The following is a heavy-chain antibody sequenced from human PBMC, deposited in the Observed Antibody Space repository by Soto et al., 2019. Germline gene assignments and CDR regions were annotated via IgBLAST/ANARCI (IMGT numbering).Heavy chain of an antibody. CDR3: AKERDFWSGTAGFDS. CDR2: ISGSGGST. J-gene: IGHJ5*01. D-gene: IGHD3-3*01. Sequence: GGSLRLSCVGSGFTFSMFAMSWVRQAPGKGLEWISSISGSGGSTYYADSVKGRFTVSRDNSKTTVFLQMNSLRTEDTAVYFCAKERDFWSGTAGFDSWGQGSPVTVSS. CDR1: GFTFSMFA. V-gene: IGHV3-23*01.